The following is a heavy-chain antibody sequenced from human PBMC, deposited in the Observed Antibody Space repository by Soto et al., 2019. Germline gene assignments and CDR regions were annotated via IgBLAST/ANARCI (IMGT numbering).Heavy chain of an antibody. Sequence: ASVKVSCKTSEYTFTDNYIYWIRQAPGQGLEWMGWLNPNSGATDFAQRFQGRVTLTSYTSISTAYMELNRLTSDDTTVFYCARQSCGSTSCFYDYWGQGTLVTVSS. CDR1: EYTFTDNY. D-gene: IGHD2-2*01. V-gene: IGHV1-2*02. CDR3: ARQSCGSTSCFYDY. J-gene: IGHJ4*02. CDR2: LNPNSGAT.